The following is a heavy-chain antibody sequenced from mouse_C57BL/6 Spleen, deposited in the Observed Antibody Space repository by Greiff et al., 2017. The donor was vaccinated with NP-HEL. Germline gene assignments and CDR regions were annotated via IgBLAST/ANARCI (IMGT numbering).Heavy chain of an antibody. CDR2: IDPSDSET. V-gene: IGHV1-52*01. D-gene: IGHD2-3*01. CDR3: ARSGDGPYFDY. J-gene: IGHJ2*01. Sequence: QVQLQQPGAELVRPGSSVKLSCKASGYTFTSYWMHWVKQRPIQGLEWIGNIDPSDSETHYNQKFKDKATLTVDKSSSTAYMPLSSLTSEDSAVYYCARSGDGPYFDYWGQGTTLTVSS. CDR1: GYTFTSYW.